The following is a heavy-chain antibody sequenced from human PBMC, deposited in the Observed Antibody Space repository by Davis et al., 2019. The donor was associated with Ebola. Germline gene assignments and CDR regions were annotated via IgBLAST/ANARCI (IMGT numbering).Heavy chain of an antibody. D-gene: IGHD3-22*01. CDR3: ARGGPHYYDIIGYYYQWFDP. CDR2: INHSGST. Sequence: PSETLSLTCAVYGGSFSGYYWSWIRQPPGKGLEWIGEINHSGSTNYNPSLKSRVTISVDTSKNQFSLKLRSVTAADTAVYYCARGGPHYYDIIGYYYQWFDPWGQGTLVTVSS. V-gene: IGHV4-34*01. J-gene: IGHJ5*02. CDR1: GGSFSGYY.